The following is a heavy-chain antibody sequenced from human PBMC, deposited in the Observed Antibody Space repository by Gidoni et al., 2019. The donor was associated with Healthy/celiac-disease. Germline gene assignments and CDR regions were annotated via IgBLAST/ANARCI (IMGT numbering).Heavy chain of an antibody. CDR3: ARDTVEDYDILTGYYPIDY. CDR2: ISSSSSYI. D-gene: IGHD3-9*01. Sequence: EVQLVESGGGLVKPGGSLRLSCAASGFPFSSHSMHWVRQAPGKGLEWVSSISSSSSYIYYADSVKGRFTISRDNAKNSLYLQMNSLRAEDTAVYYCARDTVEDYDILTGYYPIDYWGQGTLVTVSS. CDR1: GFPFSSHS. J-gene: IGHJ4*02. V-gene: IGHV3-21*01.